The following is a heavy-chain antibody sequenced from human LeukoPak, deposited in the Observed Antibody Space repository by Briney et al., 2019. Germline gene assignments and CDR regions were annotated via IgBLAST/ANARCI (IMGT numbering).Heavy chain of an antibody. CDR3: ARHYGIYGSGGPFYYYGMGV. CDR1: GGSISSSSYY. D-gene: IGHD3-10*01. Sequence: SETLSLTCTVSGGSISSSSYYWGWIRQPPGKGLEWIGSIYYSGSTYYNPSLKSRVTISVDTSKNQFSLKLSSVTAADTAVYYGARHYGIYGSGGPFYYYGMGVWGQGTTVTVSS. J-gene: IGHJ6*02. V-gene: IGHV4-39*01. CDR2: IYYSGST.